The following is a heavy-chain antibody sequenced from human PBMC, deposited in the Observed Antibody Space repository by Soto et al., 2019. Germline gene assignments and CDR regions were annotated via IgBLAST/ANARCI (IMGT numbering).Heavy chain of an antibody. CDR1: GGTFSSYT. J-gene: IGHJ6*03. D-gene: IGHD2-2*01. CDR3: ARDGAWIFPYCSSTSCYEKDYYYYYMDV. V-gene: IGHV1-69*04. CDR2: IIPILGIA. Sequence: ASVKVSCKASGGTFSSYTISWVRQAPGQGLEWMGRIIPILGIANYAQKFQGRVTITADKSTSTAYMELSSLRSEDTAVYYCARDGAWIFPYCSSTSCYEKDYYYYYMDVWGKGTTVTVSS.